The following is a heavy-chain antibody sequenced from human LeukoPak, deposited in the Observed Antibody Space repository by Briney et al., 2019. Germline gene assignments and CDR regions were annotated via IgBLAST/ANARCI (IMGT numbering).Heavy chain of an antibody. Sequence: AAVKVSCKASGYTFTEYYLNWMRQPPGQGLEWMGWISPYSGATHYAQIFQGRVTMTRETAISTAYMEVSSLRSDDSAVYFCARTLTTATWDYWGQGTLVTVS. D-gene: IGHD4-17*01. CDR2: ISPYSGAT. J-gene: IGHJ4*02. CDR3: ARTLTTATWDY. CDR1: GYTFTEYY. V-gene: IGHV1-2*02.